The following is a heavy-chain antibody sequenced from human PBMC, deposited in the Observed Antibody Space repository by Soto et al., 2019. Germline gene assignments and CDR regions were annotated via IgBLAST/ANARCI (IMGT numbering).Heavy chain of an antibody. D-gene: IGHD3-3*01. CDR2: ISWNSGSI. J-gene: IGHJ4*02. CDR1: GFTFDDYA. V-gene: IGHV3-9*01. Sequence: GGSLRLSCAASGFTFDDYAMHWVRQAPGKGLEWVSGISWNSGSIGYADSVKGRFSISRDNAKNSLYLQMNSLRAEDTALYYCAKDNSYDFWSVQDYWGQGTLVTVSS. CDR3: AKDNSYDFWSVQDY.